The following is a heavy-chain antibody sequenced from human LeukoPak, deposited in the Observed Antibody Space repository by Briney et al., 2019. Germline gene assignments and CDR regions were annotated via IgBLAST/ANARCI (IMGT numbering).Heavy chain of an antibody. V-gene: IGHV3-11*04. CDR3: ARDSSRNWFDP. Sequence: GGSLRLSCAASGFTFSDSYMSWIRQVPGKGLEWISYISSSGGTIYYADSVKGRFTISRDNAKNSLYLQMNSLRAEDTAVYYCARDSSRNWFDPWGQGTLVTVSS. J-gene: IGHJ5*02. CDR1: GFTFSDSY. CDR2: ISSSGGTI. D-gene: IGHD6-13*01.